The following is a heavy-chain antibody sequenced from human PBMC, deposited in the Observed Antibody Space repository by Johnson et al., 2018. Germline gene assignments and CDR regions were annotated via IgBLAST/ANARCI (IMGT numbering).Heavy chain of an antibody. CDR1: GFTFSTYS. D-gene: IGHD6-13*01. V-gene: IGHV3-21*01. Sequence: VQLVESGGGLVEPGGSLRLSCGASGFTFSTYSMNWVRQAPGKGLEWVSSISSNSRYIYYADPVKGRFTISRDNAKNSLYLQMNSLRVEDTAVYYCARTYSSSWYPGTWGQGTMVTVSS. J-gene: IGHJ3*01. CDR2: ISSNSRYI. CDR3: ARTYSSSWYPGT.